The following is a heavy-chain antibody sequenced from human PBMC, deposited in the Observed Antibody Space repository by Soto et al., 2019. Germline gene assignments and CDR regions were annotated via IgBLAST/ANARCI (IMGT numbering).Heavy chain of an antibody. Sequence: QVQLVQSGAEVKKPGSSVKVSCKASGGTFSSYAISWVRQAPGQGLEWMGGIIPISGTANYAQKFQGRVTITADESTSTAYMELSSLRSEDTALYFCAREVQVHTPAFVYWGQGTLVTVSS. D-gene: IGHD3-10*01. CDR2: IIPISGTA. CDR3: AREVQVHTPAFVY. V-gene: IGHV1-69*01. CDR1: GGTFSSYA. J-gene: IGHJ4*02.